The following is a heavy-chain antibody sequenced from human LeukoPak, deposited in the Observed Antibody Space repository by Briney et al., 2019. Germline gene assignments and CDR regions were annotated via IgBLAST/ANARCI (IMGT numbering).Heavy chain of an antibody. CDR3: ARKKTGGRLYYFDY. CDR2: INHSGST. Sequence: SETLSLTCAVYGGSFSGYYWSWIRQPPGKGLEWIGEINHSGSTNYNPSLKSRVTISVDTSKNQFSLKLSSVTAADTAVYYCARKKTGGRLYYFDYWGQGTLVTVSS. V-gene: IGHV4-34*01. J-gene: IGHJ4*02. CDR1: GGSFSGYY. D-gene: IGHD3-16*01.